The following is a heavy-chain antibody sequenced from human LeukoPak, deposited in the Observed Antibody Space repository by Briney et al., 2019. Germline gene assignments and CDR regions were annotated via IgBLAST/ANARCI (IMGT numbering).Heavy chain of an antibody. V-gene: IGHV3-33*01. D-gene: IGHD3/OR15-3a*01. Sequence: GGSLRLSCAASGFTFSSYGTHWVRQAPGKGLEWVPVIWYDGSNKYYADSVKGRFTISRDNSKNTLYLQMNSLRAEDTAVYYCARDGGTGQDQLYYYYGMDVWGQGTTVTVSS. J-gene: IGHJ6*02. CDR3: ARDGGTGQDQLYYYYGMDV. CDR1: GFTFSSYG. CDR2: IWYDGSNK.